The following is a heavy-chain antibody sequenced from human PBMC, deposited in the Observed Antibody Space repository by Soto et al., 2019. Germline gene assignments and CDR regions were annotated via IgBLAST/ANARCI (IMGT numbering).Heavy chain of an antibody. CDR2: FDPEDGET. D-gene: IGHD3-22*01. J-gene: IGHJ4*02. CDR3: ATRSYYYYDSSGYFYGYFDY. Sequence: GASVKVSCKVSGYTLTELSMHWVRQAPGKGLEWMGGFDPEDGETIYAQKFQGRVTMTEDTSTDTAYMELSSLRSEDTAVYYCATRSYYYYDSSGYFYGYFDYWGQRTLVTVSS. V-gene: IGHV1-24*01. CDR1: GYTLTELS.